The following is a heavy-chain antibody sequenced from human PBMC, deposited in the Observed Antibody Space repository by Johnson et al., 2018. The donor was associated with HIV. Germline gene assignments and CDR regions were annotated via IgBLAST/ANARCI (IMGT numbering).Heavy chain of an antibody. V-gene: IGHV3-20*04. J-gene: IGHJ3*02. CDR1: GFTFDDYG. CDR3: AREGEITMVQGVIIGDAFDI. Sequence: VQLVESGGGVERPGGSLRLSCVASGFTFDDYGMSWVRQPPGKGLEWVSGINWNGGSTDYADSVKGRFTISRDNAKNSLYLQMNRLRAEDTALYYCAREGEITMVQGVIIGDAFDIWGQGTMVTVSS. D-gene: IGHD3-10*01. CDR2: INWNGGST.